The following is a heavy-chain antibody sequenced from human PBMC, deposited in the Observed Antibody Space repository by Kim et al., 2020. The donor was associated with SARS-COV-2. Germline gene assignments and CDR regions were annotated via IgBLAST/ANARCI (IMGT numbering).Heavy chain of an antibody. Sequence: GGSLRLSCAASGFTFSDYYMRWIRQAPGKGLEWVSYISTSSSSTNYADSVKGRFTISRDNAKNSLYLQMNSLRAEDTAVYYCARDYMGSNWYFYYYYYGLDVWGQGTAVTVS. CDR2: ISTSSSST. J-gene: IGHJ6*02. CDR3: ARDYMGSNWYFYYYYYGLDV. V-gene: IGHV3-11*05. D-gene: IGHD6-13*01. CDR1: GFTFSDYY.